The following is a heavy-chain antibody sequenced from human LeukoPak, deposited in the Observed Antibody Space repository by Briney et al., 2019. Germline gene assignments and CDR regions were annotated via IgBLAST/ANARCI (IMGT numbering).Heavy chain of an antibody. Sequence: PGGSLRLSCAASGFTFSSYGMHWVRQAPGKGLEWEAFIRYDGINKYYADSVKGRFTISRDNSKNTLYLQMNSLRAEDTAVYYCAKEAVYDSSGYYLSNWFDPWGQGTLVTVSS. D-gene: IGHD3-22*01. V-gene: IGHV3-30*02. CDR3: AKEAVYDSSGYYLSNWFDP. J-gene: IGHJ5*02. CDR1: GFTFSSYG. CDR2: IRYDGINK.